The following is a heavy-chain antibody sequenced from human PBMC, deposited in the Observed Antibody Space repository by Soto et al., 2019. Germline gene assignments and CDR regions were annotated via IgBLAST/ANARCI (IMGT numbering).Heavy chain of an antibody. J-gene: IGHJ3*02. CDR1: GFTFSSYG. CDR2: IWDDGSNK. Sequence: QVQLVESGGGVVQPGRSLRLSCAASGFTFSSYGMHWVRKAPGKGLEWVAVIWDDGSNKYYADSVKGRFTISRDNSKNTLYLQMNSLRPEDTAVYYCARIPQAYCSSTSCPPRSGGKDAFDIWGQGTMVTVSS. V-gene: IGHV3-33*01. CDR3: ARIPQAYCSSTSCPPRSGGKDAFDI. D-gene: IGHD2-2*01.